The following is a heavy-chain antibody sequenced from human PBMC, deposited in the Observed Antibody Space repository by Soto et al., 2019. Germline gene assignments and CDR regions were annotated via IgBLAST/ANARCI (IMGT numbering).Heavy chain of an antibody. J-gene: IGHJ4*02. Sequence: EVQLLESGGGLVQPGGSLRLSCAASGFTFSSYAMNWVRQAPGKGLEWIAAVDGSGTGTYYADSVKGRFTISRDNSKNTLYLQMNSLSDEDTAIYYCARCSAGSCYAPSDYWGQGTLVTVSS. D-gene: IGHD2-15*01. CDR3: ARCSAGSCYAPSDY. CDR2: VDGSGTGT. CDR1: GFTFSSYA. V-gene: IGHV3-23*01.